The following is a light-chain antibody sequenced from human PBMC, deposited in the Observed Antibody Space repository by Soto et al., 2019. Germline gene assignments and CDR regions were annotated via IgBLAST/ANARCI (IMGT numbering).Light chain of an antibody. J-gene: IGKJ1*01. V-gene: IGKV3-15*01. CDR1: QSVSSN. CDR3: QQYNNWPRT. CDR2: GAS. Sequence: EIVMKQSLASLSVSPGGRATLSCRASQSVSSNLAWYQQKPAQAPRLLIYGASTRATGIPARFSGSGSGTEFTLTISSLQSEEFAVYYGQQYNNWPRTFGQGAKVEIK.